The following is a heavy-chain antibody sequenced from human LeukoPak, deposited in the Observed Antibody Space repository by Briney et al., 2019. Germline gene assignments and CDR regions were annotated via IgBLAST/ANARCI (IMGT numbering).Heavy chain of an antibody. Sequence: QPGRSLRLSCTASGFTFGDYAMSWVRQAPGKGPERVGFIRSKASGGTTEYAASVKGRFSISRDDSKTIAYLQMNSLKSEDTAVYYCTKYCSGVACYTDYWGQGTLVTVSS. CDR1: GFTFGDYA. J-gene: IGHJ4*02. D-gene: IGHD2-8*02. V-gene: IGHV3-49*04. CDR2: IRSKASGGTT. CDR3: TKYCSGVACYTDY.